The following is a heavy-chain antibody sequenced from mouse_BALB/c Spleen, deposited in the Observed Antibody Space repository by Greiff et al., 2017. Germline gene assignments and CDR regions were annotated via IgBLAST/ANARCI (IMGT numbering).Heavy chain of an antibody. V-gene: IGHV3-8*02. CDR1: GDSITSGY. D-gene: IGHD2-4*01. CDR3: ARYGGLDWYFDV. Sequence: EVQLQQSGPSLVKPSQTLSLTCSVTGDSITSGYWNWIRKFPGNKLEYMGYISYSGSTYYNPSLKSRIFITRDTSKNQYYLQLNSVTTEDTATYYCARYGGLDWYFDVWGAGTTVTVSS. CDR2: ISYSGST. J-gene: IGHJ1*01.